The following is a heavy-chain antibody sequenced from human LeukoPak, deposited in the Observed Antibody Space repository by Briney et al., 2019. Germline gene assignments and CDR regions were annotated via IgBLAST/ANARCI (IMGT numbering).Heavy chain of an antibody. D-gene: IGHD3-3*01. V-gene: IGHV4-39*07. CDR3: ARGGQPGRITIFGVVKYAFDI. Sequence: SETLSLTCTVSGGSISSSSYYWGWIRQPPGKGLEWIGSIYYSGSTYYNPSLKSRVTISVDTSKNQFSLKLSSVTAADTAVYYCARGGQPGRITIFGVVKYAFDIWGQGTMVTVSS. CDR1: GGSISSSSYY. J-gene: IGHJ3*02. CDR2: IYYSGST.